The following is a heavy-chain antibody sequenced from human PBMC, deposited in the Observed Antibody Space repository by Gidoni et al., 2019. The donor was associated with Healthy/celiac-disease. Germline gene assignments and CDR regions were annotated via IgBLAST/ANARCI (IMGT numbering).Heavy chain of an antibody. D-gene: IGHD6-13*01. CDR1: VDSVSSNSAS. Sequence: QVQLQQSGPGLVKPSQTLSLTCAISVDSVSSNSASWNWIRQSPSRGLEWLGRTYYRSKWYNDYAVSVKSRITINPDTSKNQFSLQLNSVTPEDTAVYYCARGDVGYSSSWYQAFFDYWGQGTLVTVSS. CDR2: TYYRSKWYN. CDR3: ARGDVGYSSSWYQAFFDY. J-gene: IGHJ4*02. V-gene: IGHV6-1*01.